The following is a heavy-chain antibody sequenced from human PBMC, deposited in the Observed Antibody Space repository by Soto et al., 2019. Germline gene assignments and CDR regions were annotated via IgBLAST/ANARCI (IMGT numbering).Heavy chain of an antibody. D-gene: IGHD3-22*01. CDR1: GFTFSSYA. V-gene: IGHV3-30-3*01. J-gene: IGHJ3*02. CDR3: ARGITMIVVVIPDAFDI. Sequence: VGSLRLSCAASGFTFSSYAMHWVRQAPGKGLEWVAVISYDGSNKYYADSVKGRFTISRDNSKNTPYLQMNSLRAEDTAVYYCARGITMIVVVIPDAFDIWGQGTMVTVSS. CDR2: ISYDGSNK.